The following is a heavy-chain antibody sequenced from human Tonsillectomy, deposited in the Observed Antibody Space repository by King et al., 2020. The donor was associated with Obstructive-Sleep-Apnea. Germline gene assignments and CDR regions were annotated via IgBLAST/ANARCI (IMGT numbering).Heavy chain of an antibody. Sequence: HVQLVESGGGVVQPGRSLRLSCAASGFTFSSYAMHWVRQAPGKGLEWVAFISYDGRNKYYADSVKGRFTISRDNSKNTLYLQMNSLRAEDTAVYFWARDGSRKTAARLVVLVHGAFDIWGQGTMVTVSS. D-gene: IGHD6-19*01. V-gene: IGHV3-30*04. CDR2: ISYDGRNK. J-gene: IGHJ3*02. CDR3: ARDGSRKTAARLVVLVHGAFDI. CDR1: GFTFSSYA.